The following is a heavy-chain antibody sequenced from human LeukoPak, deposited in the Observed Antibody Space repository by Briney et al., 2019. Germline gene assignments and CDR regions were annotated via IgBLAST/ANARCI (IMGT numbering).Heavy chain of an antibody. J-gene: IGHJ4*02. CDR3: AASRRAFNFDY. Sequence: PGGSLRLSCAASGFTVSSNYMSWVRQAPGKGLEWVSVIYSGGSTYYADSVKGRFTISRDNSKNTLYLQMNSLRVEDTAVYYCAASRRAFNFDYWGQGTLVTVSS. CDR2: IYSGGST. V-gene: IGHV3-66*02. CDR1: GFTVSSNY.